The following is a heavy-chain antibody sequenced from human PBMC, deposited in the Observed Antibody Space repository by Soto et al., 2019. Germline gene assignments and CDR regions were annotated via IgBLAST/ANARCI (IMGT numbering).Heavy chain of an antibody. Sequence: QVQLVQSGAEVKKPGSSVKVSCKASGGTFSSYAISWVRQAPGQGLEWMGGIIPIFGTANYAQKFQGRVTITADESTSTAYMELSSLRSEDTAVYYCASGTVAYCCGDCYWGTYNWFDPWGQGTLVPVSS. J-gene: IGHJ5*02. D-gene: IGHD2-21*02. V-gene: IGHV1-69*12. CDR2: IIPIFGTA. CDR1: GGTFSSYA. CDR3: ASGTVAYCCGDCYWGTYNWFDP.